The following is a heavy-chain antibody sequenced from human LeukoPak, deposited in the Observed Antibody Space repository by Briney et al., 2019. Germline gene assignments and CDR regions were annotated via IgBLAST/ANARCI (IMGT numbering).Heavy chain of an antibody. J-gene: IGHJ4*02. CDR2: MNPNSGNT. V-gene: IGHV1-8*01. CDR3: ARLIVITTDYFDY. Sequence: ASVKVSCKASGYTFTSYDINWVRQATGQGLEWMGWMNPNSGNTGYAQKFQGRVTMTRNTSISTAYMELSSLRSEDTAVYYCARLIVITTDYFDYWGQGTLVTVSS. CDR1: GYTFTSYD. D-gene: IGHD3-22*01.